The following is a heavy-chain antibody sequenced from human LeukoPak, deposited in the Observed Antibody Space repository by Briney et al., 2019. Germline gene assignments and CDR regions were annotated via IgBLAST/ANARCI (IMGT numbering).Heavy chain of an antibody. CDR2: IYYSGSI. V-gene: IGHV4-59*01. J-gene: IGHJ5*02. Sequence: SGTLSLTCTVAGGSISVYYGSGVRQPPGKGLEWFGYIYYSGSINYNPSLKSRVTISVDTSKNHSSRKLSSLTAAEKAVSYCARVSGSFNPTWFDPWGQGTLVTVSS. CDR3: ARVSGSFNPTWFDP. CDR1: GGSISVYY. D-gene: IGHD1-26*01.